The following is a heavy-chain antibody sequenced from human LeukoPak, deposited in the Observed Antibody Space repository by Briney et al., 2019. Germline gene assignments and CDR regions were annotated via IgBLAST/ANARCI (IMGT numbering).Heavy chain of an antibody. CDR2: INPKSGAT. D-gene: IGHD5-12*01. CDR3: AKDGGYTGYDGGWFDP. V-gene: IGHV1-2*02. Sequence: ASVKVSCRASGYTSTDYYMHWVRQAPGQGLEWMGWINPKSGATNCAQKFKGRVTLTRDTSITTGYMELSRLTSDDTAMYYCAKDGGYTGYDGGWFDPWGQGSLVTVSS. CDR1: GYTSTDYY. J-gene: IGHJ5*02.